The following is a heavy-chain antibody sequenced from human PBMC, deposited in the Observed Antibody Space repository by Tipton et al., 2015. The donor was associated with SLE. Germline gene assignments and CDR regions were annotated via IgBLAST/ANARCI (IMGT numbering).Heavy chain of an antibody. CDR3: ASRSGTISDY. J-gene: IGHJ4*02. CDR2: IYHSGST. CDR1: GYSISSGYY. V-gene: IGHV4-38-2*01. Sequence: TLSLTCAVSGYSISSGYYWGWIRQPPGKGLEWIGSIYHSGSTYYNPSLKSRVTISVDTSKNQFSLKLSSVTAADTAVYYCASRSGTISDYWGQGTLVTVSS. D-gene: IGHD3-3*01.